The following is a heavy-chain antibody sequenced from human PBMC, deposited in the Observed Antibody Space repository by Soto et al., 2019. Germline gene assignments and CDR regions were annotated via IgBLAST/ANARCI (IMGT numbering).Heavy chain of an antibody. CDR2: ISYDGSNK. Sequence: QVQLVESGGGVVQPGRSLRLSCAASGFTFSSYAMHWVRQAPGKGLEWVAVISYDGSNKYYADSVKGRFTISRDNSKNTLYLQMNSLRAEDTAVYYCARDQERYAFDYWGQGTLVTVSS. D-gene: IGHD2-8*01. CDR3: ARDQERYAFDY. J-gene: IGHJ4*02. V-gene: IGHV3-30-3*01. CDR1: GFTFSSYA.